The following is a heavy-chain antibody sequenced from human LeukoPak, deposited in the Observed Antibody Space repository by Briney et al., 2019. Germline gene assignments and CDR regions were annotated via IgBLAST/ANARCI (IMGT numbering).Heavy chain of an antibody. V-gene: IGHV3-30-3*01. CDR2: ISYDGNKK. Sequence: QPGGSLRLSCAASGFTFSSYALHWVRQAPGQGLEWVADISYDGNKKYYADSVKGRFTFSRDNSKNTLYLQMNSLRVEDTAVYYCARDGGRHNFDYWGQGTLVTVSS. CDR3: ARDGGRHNFDY. CDR1: GFTFSSYA. J-gene: IGHJ4*02. D-gene: IGHD2-15*01.